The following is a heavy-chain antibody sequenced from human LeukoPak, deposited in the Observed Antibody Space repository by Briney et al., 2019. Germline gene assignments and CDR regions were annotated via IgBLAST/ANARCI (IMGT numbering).Heavy chain of an antibody. CDR1: GVTVSSNY. Sequence: GGSLRLSCAASGVTVSSNYMSWVRQAPGKGLEWVSVIYSGGSTYYADSVKGRFTISRDNSKNTLYLQMNSLRAEDTAVYYCARALGSDSSGYYYGFGYYYYGMAVWGQGTTVTVSS. CDR2: IYSGGST. CDR3: ARALGSDSSGYYYGFGYYYYGMAV. J-gene: IGHJ6*02. V-gene: IGHV3-53*01. D-gene: IGHD3-22*01.